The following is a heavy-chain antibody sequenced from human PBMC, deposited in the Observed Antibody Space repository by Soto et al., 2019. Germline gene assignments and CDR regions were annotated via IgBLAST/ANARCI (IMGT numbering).Heavy chain of an antibody. V-gene: IGHV1-69*13. J-gene: IGHJ6*03. Sequence: SVKVSCKASGGTFSSYAISWVRQAPGQGLEWMGGIIPIFGTANYAQRFQGRVTITADESTSTAYMELSSLRSEDTSVYYCARDGITGTTSYYYYMDVWGKGTTVTVSS. D-gene: IGHD1-7*01. CDR2: IIPIFGTA. CDR3: ARDGITGTTSYYYYMDV. CDR1: GGTFSSYA.